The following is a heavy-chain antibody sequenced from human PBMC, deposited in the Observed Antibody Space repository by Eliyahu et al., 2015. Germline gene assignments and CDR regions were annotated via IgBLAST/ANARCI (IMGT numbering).Heavy chain of an antibody. CDR3: AREGIGWIDY. V-gene: IGHV3-66*02. CDR1: GFTVSSNY. Sequence: EVQLVESGGGLVQPGGSLXLXXXASGFTVSSNYMSWVRQAPGKGLEWVSVIYSGGGTYYADSVKGRLTISRDNSKNTLYLQMNSLRAEDTAVYYCAREGIGWIDYWGQGTLVTVSS. J-gene: IGHJ4*02. CDR2: IYSGGGT. D-gene: IGHD6-19*01.